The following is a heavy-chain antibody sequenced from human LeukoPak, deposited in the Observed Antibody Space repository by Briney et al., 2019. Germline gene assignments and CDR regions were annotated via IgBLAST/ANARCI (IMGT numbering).Heavy chain of an antibody. J-gene: IGHJ5*02. D-gene: IGHD3-3*01. CDR3: ARRRWSLRFLEARPHWFDP. CDR1: GGSISSYY. V-gene: IGHV4-59*08. CDR2: IYYSGST. Sequence: SETLSLTCTVSGGSISSYYWSWIRQPPGKGLEWIGYIYYSGSTNYNPSLKSRVTISVDTSKNQFSLKLSSVTAADTAVYYCARRRWSLRFLEARPHWFDPWGQGTLVTVSS.